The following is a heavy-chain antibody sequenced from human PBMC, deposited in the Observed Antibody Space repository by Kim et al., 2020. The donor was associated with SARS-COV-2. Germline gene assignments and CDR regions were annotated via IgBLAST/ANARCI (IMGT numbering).Heavy chain of an antibody. V-gene: IGHV5-51*01. Sequence: YNPSVQGQVTISADKSISTAYLQWSSLKASDTAMYYCARPYSSTLYYVDYWGQGTLVTVSS. D-gene: IGHD6-13*01. J-gene: IGHJ4*02. CDR3: ARPYSSTLYYVDY.